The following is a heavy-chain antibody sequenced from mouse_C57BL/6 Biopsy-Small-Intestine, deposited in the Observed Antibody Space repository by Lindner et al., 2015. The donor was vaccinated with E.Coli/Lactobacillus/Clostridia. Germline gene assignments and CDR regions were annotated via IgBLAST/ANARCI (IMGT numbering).Heavy chain of an antibody. V-gene: IGHV1-79*01. CDR2: VTAYNGNA. Sequence: SVKVSCKASGYSFTKYGLSWVRRAPGQGLEWMGWVTAYNGNAHYAQMFQGRVTMTADTSTSTAYMELRSLRPDDTAVYYCARQGEIAAVGVYYHYGMDVWGQGTTVTVSS. CDR3: ARQGEIAAVGVYYHYGMDV. D-gene: IGHD1-1*01. CDR1: GYSFTKYG. J-gene: IGHJ4*01.